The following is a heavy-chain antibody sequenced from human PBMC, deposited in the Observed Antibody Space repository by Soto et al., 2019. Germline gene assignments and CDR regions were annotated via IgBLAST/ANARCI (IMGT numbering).Heavy chain of an antibody. J-gene: IGHJ4*02. CDR1: GFTFSSYA. CDR3: AKSHRPKDFGVVITFDY. Sequence: GGSLRLSCAASGFTFSSYAMSWVRQAPEKGLEWVSAISGSGGSTYYADSVKGRFTISRDNSKNTLYLQMNSLRAEDTAVYYCAKSHRPKDFGVVITFDYWAREPWSPSPQ. D-gene: IGHD3-3*01. V-gene: IGHV3-23*01. CDR2: ISGSGGST.